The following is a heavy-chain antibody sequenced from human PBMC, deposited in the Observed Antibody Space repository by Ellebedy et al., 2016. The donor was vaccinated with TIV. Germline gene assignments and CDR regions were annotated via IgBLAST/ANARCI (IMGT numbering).Heavy chain of an antibody. J-gene: IGHJ4*02. CDR1: GFTFSVYS. D-gene: IGHD2-15*01. V-gene: IGHV3-48*02. CDR3: ARDIEDIYSAAFDH. CDR2: ISSAGTTI. Sequence: GESLKISCAASGFTFSVYSMNWVRQAPGKGLEWVSYISSAGTTIYYADSVRGRFTISRDNAKNSLYLQMNSLRDEDTAVYYCARDIEDIYSAAFDHWGQGTLVTVSS.